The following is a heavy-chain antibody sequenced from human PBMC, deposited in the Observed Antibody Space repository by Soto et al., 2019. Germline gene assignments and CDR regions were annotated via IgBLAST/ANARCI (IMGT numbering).Heavy chain of an antibody. J-gene: IGHJ4*02. CDR1: GGSISSYY. CDR2: IYYSGST. CDR3: ARGRTYYDSSGYPDY. V-gene: IGHV4-59*01. Sequence: KLSETLSLTCTVSGGSISSYYWSWIRQPPGKGLEWIGYIYYSGSTNYNPSLKSRVTISVDTSKNQFSLKLSSVTAADTAVYYCARGRTYYDSSGYPDYWGQGTLVTVSS. D-gene: IGHD3-22*01.